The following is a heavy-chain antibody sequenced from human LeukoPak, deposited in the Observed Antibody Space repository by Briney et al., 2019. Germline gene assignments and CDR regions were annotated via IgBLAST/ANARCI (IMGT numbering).Heavy chain of an antibody. CDR3: ARQAVAGPTWDY. J-gene: IGHJ4*02. V-gene: IGHV4-39*01. CDR2: IYYSGST. D-gene: IGHD6-19*01. CDR1: GGSISSSSYY. Sequence: SGTLSLTCTVSGGSISSSSYYWGWIRQPPGKGLEWIGSIYYSGSTYYNPSLKSRVTISVDTSKNQFSLKLSSVTAADTAVYYCARQAVAGPTWDYWGQGTLVTVSS.